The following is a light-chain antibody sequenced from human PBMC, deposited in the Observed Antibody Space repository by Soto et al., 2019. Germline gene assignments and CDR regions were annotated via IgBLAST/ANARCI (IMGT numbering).Light chain of an antibody. V-gene: IGLV2-14*01. Sequence: QCALTQPASVSGSPGQSITISCTGTSSDVGGYNYVSWYQQYPLKAPKRMIYEVSNRHSGVSNRVSGSKSGNTACRTISWLQAGDEADYYCCSYRSTATLVFGGGTKLTVL. J-gene: IGLJ2*01. CDR1: SSDVGGYNY. CDR2: EVS. CDR3: CSYRSTATLV.